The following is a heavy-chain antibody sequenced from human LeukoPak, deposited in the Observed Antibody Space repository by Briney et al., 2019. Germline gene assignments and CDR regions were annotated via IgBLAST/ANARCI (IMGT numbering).Heavy chain of an antibody. Sequence: SGTLSLTCTVSGVSISSGSYYWSCIRQPAGKGLEWIGRINTSGSTNYNPSLKSRVTISVDTSKNQFSLKLSSVTAADTAVYYCASIQSYYFGLDVWGQGATVTVSS. V-gene: IGHV4-61*02. CDR1: GVSISSGSYY. J-gene: IGHJ6*02. CDR3: ASIQSYYFGLDV. CDR2: INTSGST.